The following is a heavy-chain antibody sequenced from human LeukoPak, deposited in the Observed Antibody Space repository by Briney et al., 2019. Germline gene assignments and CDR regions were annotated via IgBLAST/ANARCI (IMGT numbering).Heavy chain of an antibody. CDR2: VDHRGST. V-gene: IGHV4-34*01. D-gene: IGHD3-3*01. CDR3: ARGPTIFGLVRIYHYIYMDV. CDR1: GGSFNGYY. Sequence: SETLSLTCAVYGGSFNGYYWNWIRQPPGQGREWIGEVDHRGSTNYNPSLKSRVTISVDTSKNQFSLKLNSVTAADTAVYYCARGPTIFGLVRIYHYIYMDVWGKGTTVTVSS. J-gene: IGHJ6*03.